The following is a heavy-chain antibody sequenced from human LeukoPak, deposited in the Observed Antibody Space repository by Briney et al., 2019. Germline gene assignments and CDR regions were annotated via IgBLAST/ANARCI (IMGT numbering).Heavy chain of an antibody. D-gene: IGHD7-27*01. CDR2: ISYDGTNK. CDR3: AKDPSFAPLGYFDY. Sequence: GGSLRLSCAASGFTFSSYGMHWVRQAPGKGLEWVAVISYDGTNKYYADSVKGRFTISRDNSKNTLYLQMNSLRAEDTAVYYCAKDPSFAPLGYFDYWGQGTLVTVSS. CDR1: GFTFSSYG. J-gene: IGHJ4*02. V-gene: IGHV3-30*18.